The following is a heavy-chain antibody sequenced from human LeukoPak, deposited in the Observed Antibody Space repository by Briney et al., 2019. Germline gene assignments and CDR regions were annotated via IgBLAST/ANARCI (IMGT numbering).Heavy chain of an antibody. Sequence: GGSLRLSCAASGFTFSSYAMTWVRQAPGKGLDWVATITASGSSTFHADSVKGRFTISRDNSKNTLYLLVDSLLCERCLAFRWYLDSWGQGVPVTVSS. CDR2: ITASGSST. V-gene: IGHV3-23*01. CDR1: GFTFSSYA. CDR3: YLDS. J-gene: IGHJ4*02. D-gene: IGHD2-15*01.